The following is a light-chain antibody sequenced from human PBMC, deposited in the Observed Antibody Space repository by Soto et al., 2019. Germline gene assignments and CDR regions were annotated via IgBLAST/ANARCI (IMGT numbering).Light chain of an antibody. Sequence: DIQMTQSPSSLSASVGDRVTITCRASQSISSYLNWYQQKPGKAPKLLIYAASSLQSGVPSRFSGSGSGTDFTLTISSLQPEDFATYYCHQLHIYPLIFGGGTKVEVK. J-gene: IGKJ4*01. V-gene: IGKV1-39*01. CDR1: QSISSY. CDR3: HQLHIYPLI. CDR2: AAS.